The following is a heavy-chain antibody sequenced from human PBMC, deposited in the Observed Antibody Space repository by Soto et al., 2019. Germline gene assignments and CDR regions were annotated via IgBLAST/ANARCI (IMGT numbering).Heavy chain of an antibody. D-gene: IGHD2-15*01. CDR1: GFTFSDNY. V-gene: IGHV3-11*04. Sequence: PGGSLRLSCAASGFTFSDNYMSWIRQAPGKGLEWVSYISSSGTTIYYADSVKGRFTISRDNAKNSLYLQMNSLRAEDTAVYYCARDYRPAATPRYYYYYYGMDVWGQGTTVTVSS. CDR3: ARDYRPAATPRYYYYYYGMDV. CDR2: ISSSGTTI. J-gene: IGHJ6*02.